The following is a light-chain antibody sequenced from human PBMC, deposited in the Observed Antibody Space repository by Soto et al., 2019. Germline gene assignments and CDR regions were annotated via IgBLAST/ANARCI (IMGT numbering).Light chain of an antibody. CDR3: SSYAGSSTHVV. V-gene: IGLV2-23*01. CDR2: EGS. CDR1: SSDVGSYNL. Sequence: QSALTQPASVSGSPGQSITISCTGISSDVGSYNLVSWYQQHPGKAPKVMIYEGSKRPSGVSNRFSGSRPGITASLTISGLQAEDEAHYYCSSYAGSSTHVVFGGGTKLTVL. J-gene: IGLJ2*01.